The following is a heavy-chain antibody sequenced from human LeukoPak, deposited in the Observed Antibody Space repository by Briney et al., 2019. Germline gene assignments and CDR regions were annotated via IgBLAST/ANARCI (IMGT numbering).Heavy chain of an antibody. CDR3: AGAVLPNMVRGVSDAFDI. CDR1: GYTFTSYD. Sequence: ASVKVSCKASGYTFTSYDINWVRQATGQGLEWMGWMNPNSGNTGYAQKFQGRVTMTRNTSISTAYMELSSLRSEDTAVYYCAGAVLPNMVRGVSDAFDIWGQGTMVTVSS. V-gene: IGHV1-8*01. CDR2: MNPNSGNT. J-gene: IGHJ3*02. D-gene: IGHD3-10*01.